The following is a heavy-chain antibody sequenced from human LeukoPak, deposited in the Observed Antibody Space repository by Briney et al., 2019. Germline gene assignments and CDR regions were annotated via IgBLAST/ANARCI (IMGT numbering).Heavy chain of an antibody. Sequence: ASVKVSCKASGYTFTGYYMHWVRQAPGQGLEWMGWINPNSGGTNYAQKFQGRVTMTRDTSISTAYMELSRLRSDDTAVYYCARTTYYYDSSGYYYAWGQGTLVTVSS. J-gene: IGHJ4*02. D-gene: IGHD3-22*01. CDR3: ARTTYYYDSSGYYYA. CDR1: GYTFTGYY. V-gene: IGHV1-2*02. CDR2: INPNSGGT.